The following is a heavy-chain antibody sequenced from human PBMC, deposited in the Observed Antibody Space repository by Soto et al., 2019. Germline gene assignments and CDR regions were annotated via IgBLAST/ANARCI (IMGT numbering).Heavy chain of an antibody. D-gene: IGHD3-3*01. J-gene: IGHJ6*02. CDR1: GDTLTVYY. CDR2: INPNSGGT. V-gene: IGHV1-2*04. Sequence: ASVKVSCRASGDTLTVYYMHWVGQAPGQGLEWMGWINPNSGGTNYAQNFPCWVTMTRDTAISTAYVEPSRLRSSDSAVYDCTKARGVYYEFWSGRQAKRKYYGMDGWGQGTTVTVPS. CDR3: TKARGVYYEFWSGRQAKRKYYGMDG.